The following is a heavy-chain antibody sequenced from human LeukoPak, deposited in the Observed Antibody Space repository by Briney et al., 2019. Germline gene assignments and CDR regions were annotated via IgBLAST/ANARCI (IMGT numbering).Heavy chain of an antibody. Sequence: PGGSLRLPCAASGLTFSDQAMTWVRQAPGKGPGCVSSINAGFTDYINSVKGRFTISIDKANNTLYLQMDSLRAADTAVYYCVGRVKLAFDYWGPGTRVTVSS. CDR3: VGRVKLAFDY. V-gene: IGHV3-20*04. D-gene: IGHD3-10*01. CDR1: GLTFSDQA. J-gene: IGHJ4*02. CDR2: INAGFT.